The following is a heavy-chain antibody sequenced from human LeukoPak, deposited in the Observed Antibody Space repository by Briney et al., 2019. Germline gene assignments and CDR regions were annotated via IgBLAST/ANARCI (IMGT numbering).Heavy chain of an antibody. Sequence: ASVKVSCKASGYTFTSYAMNWVRQAPGQGLEWMGWINTNTGNPTYAQGFTGRFVFSLDTSVSTAYLQISSLKAEDTAVYYCARDGDCSGGSCEREAATWFDPWGQGTLVTVSS. CDR3: ARDGDCSGGSCEREAATWFDP. J-gene: IGHJ5*02. CDR2: INTNTGNP. V-gene: IGHV7-4-1*02. D-gene: IGHD2-15*01. CDR1: GYTFTSYA.